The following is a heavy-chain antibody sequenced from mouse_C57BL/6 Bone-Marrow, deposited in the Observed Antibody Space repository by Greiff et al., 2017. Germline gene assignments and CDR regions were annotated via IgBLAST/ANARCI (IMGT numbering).Heavy chain of an antibody. V-gene: IGHV1-15*01. Sequence: QVQLQQSGAELVRPGASVTLSCKASGYTFTDYEMHWVKQTPVHGLEWIGAIDPETGGTAYNQKFKGKAILTADQSSSTAYMELRSLTSEDSAVYYCTRTYYYGSSYYFDVWGTGTTVTVSS. CDR3: TRTYYYGSSYYFDV. J-gene: IGHJ1*03. CDR2: IDPETGGT. CDR1: GYTFTDYE. D-gene: IGHD1-1*01.